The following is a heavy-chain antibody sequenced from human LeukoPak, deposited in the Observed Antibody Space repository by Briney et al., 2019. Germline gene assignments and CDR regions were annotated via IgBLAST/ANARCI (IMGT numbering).Heavy chain of an antibody. CDR2: IISSSSYI. CDR1: GLTFSFGVYS. CDR3: ATSGYHYGLVDY. J-gene: IGHJ4*02. Sequence: SGGSLRLSCAASGLTFSFGVYSMNWVRQAPGKGLEWVSSIISSSSYIYYADSVKGRFTISRDNAKNSLYLQMNTVRAEDTAVYYCATSGYHYGLVDYWGQGTLVTVSS. V-gene: IGHV3-21*01. D-gene: IGHD5-18*01.